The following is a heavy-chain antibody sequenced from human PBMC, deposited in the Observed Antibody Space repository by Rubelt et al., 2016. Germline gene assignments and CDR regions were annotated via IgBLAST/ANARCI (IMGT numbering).Heavy chain of an antibody. CDR3: ATGGDFGVVIPNWFDP. V-gene: IGHV1-69*01. J-gene: IGHJ5*02. Sequence: QVQLVQSGAEVKKPGSSVKVSCKASGGTFSSYAISWVRQAPGQGLEWMGGIIPLFGTANYAQQFQGRVRITAEESTSKAYMELSSLRCEDTAVYYCATGGDFGVVIPNWFDPWGQGTLVTVSS. CDR2: IIPLFGTA. CDR1: GGTFSSYA. D-gene: IGHD3-3*01.